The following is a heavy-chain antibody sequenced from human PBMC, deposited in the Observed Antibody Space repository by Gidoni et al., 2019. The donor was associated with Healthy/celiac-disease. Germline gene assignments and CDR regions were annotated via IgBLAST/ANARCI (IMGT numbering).Heavy chain of an antibody. J-gene: IGHJ4*02. V-gene: IGHV3-9*01. CDR2: ISWNSGSI. CDR1: GFPFDDYA. Sequence: EVQLVESGGGLVQPGRSLRLSCAASGFPFDDYAMHWVRQAPGKGLEWVSGISWNSGSIGYADSVKGRFTISRDNAKNSLYLQMNSLRAEDTALYYCAKDMSVTGTTTFDYWGQGTLVTVSS. D-gene: IGHD1-7*01. CDR3: AKDMSVTGTTTFDY.